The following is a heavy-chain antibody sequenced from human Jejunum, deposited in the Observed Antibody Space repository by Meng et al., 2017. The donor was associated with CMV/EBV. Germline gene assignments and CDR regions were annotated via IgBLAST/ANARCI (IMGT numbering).Heavy chain of an antibody. CDR2: IKEDGSER. CDR1: FNTYT. CDR3: AKSGRADSSNYYYFDN. J-gene: IGHJ4*02. D-gene: IGHD3-22*01. V-gene: IGHV3-7*01. Sequence: FNTYTMNWVRQAPGKGLEWVANIKEDGSERYYVDSVKGRFTISRDNARNSLYLQMSSLRAEDTAVYYCAKSGRADSSNYYYFDNWGQGTLVTVSS.